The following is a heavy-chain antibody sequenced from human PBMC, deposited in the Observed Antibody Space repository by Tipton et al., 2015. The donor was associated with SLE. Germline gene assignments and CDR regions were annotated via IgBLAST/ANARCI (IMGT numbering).Heavy chain of an antibody. Sequence: TLSLTCTVSGDSISSGSYYWSWIRQPAGKGLEWIGRIYTSGSTNYNPSLKSRVTMSIDTSRSRFSLKLNSVTAADTAVYYCARDEGRSRAAFDIWGQGTMVTVSS. CDR2: IYTSGST. D-gene: IGHD1-26*01. J-gene: IGHJ3*02. V-gene: IGHV4-61*02. CDR3: ARDEGRSRAAFDI. CDR1: GDSISSGSYY.